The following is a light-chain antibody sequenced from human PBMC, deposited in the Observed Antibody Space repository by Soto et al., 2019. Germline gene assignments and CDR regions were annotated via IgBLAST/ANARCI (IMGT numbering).Light chain of an antibody. CDR2: HTS. Sequence: QAVVTQEPSLTVSPGGTVTVTCGSSTGAVTSGHYPYWFQQKPGQAPRTLIWHTSNKHSWTPARFSGSLLGCKAALTLSGAQPEDEADYYCFLTLSGGRVFGGGTKLTVL. J-gene: IGLJ3*02. CDR3: FLTLSGGRV. V-gene: IGLV7-46*01. CDR1: TGAVTSGHY.